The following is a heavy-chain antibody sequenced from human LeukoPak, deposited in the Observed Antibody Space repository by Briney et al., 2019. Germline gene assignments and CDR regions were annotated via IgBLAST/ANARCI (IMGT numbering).Heavy chain of an antibody. D-gene: IGHD3-22*01. CDR2: ISSSSSYI. J-gene: IGHJ4*02. Sequence: PGGSLRLSCAASGFTFSSYSMTWVRQAPGKGLEWVSSISSSSSYIYYADSVKGRFTISRDNAKNSLYLQMNGLRAEDTALYYCAKDIGTYYDSSGYLDYWGQGTLVTVSS. V-gene: IGHV3-21*04. CDR3: AKDIGTYYDSSGYLDY. CDR1: GFTFSSYS.